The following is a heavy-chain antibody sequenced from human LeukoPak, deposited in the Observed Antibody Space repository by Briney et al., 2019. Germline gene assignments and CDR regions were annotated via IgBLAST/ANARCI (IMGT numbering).Heavy chain of an antibody. V-gene: IGHV1-46*01. Sequence: GASVKVSCKASGYTLTSYYMHWVRQAPGQGLEWMGIINPSDSSTSYAQKFQGRVTMTRDTSTSTVYMELSSLRSEDTAVYYCAKGTNLRQQLGNWFGPWGQGTLVIVSS. J-gene: IGHJ5*02. CDR1: GYTLTSYY. CDR3: AKGTNLRQQLGNWFGP. CDR2: INPSDSST. D-gene: IGHD6-13*01.